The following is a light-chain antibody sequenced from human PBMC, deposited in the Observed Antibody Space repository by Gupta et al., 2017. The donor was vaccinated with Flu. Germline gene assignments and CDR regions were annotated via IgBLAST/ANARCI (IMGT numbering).Light chain of an antibody. J-gene: IGLJ3*02. Sequence: KVTISCSGGGSNIGNNFVSWYQELPGTAPRLLIYDNDKRPSGIPDRFSGSRSGTSATLGISGLQTGDEADYYCGTWVRSLSAWVFGGGTKLTVL. V-gene: IGLV1-51*01. CDR1: GSNIGNNF. CDR3: GTWVRSLSAWV. CDR2: DND.